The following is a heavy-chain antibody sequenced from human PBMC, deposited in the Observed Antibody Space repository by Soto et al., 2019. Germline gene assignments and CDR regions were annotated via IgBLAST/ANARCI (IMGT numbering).Heavy chain of an antibody. Sequence: QVQLVESGGGVVQPGRSLRLSCAASGFTFSSYGMYWVRQAPGKGLEWVAVIWFDGTNKYYADSVKGRFTISRDNSKNTLYLQMNSLRAEDTAVYYCAKDSNYFSSGSHFDYWGQGTLVTVSS. V-gene: IGHV3-33*06. CDR2: IWFDGTNK. J-gene: IGHJ4*02. D-gene: IGHD3-10*01. CDR3: AKDSNYFSSGSHFDY. CDR1: GFTFSSYG.